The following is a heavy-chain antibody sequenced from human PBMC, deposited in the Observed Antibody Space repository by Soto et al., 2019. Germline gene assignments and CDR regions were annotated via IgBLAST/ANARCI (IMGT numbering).Heavy chain of an antibody. CDR3: ARESYGDYAGVY. CDR1: GGSFSGYY. J-gene: IGHJ4*02. V-gene: IGHV4-34*01. CDR2: INHSGST. Sequence: SETLSLTCAVYGGSFSGYYWSWIRQPPGKGLEWIGEINHSGSTNYNPSLKSRVTISVDTSKNQFSLKLSSVTAADTAVYYCARESYGDYAGVYWGQGTLVTVSS. D-gene: IGHD4-17*01.